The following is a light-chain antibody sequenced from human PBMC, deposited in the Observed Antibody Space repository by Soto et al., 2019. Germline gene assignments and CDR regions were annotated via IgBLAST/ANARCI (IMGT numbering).Light chain of an antibody. CDR1: SSDVGGYNY. V-gene: IGLV2-14*01. Sequence: QSALTQPASVSGSPGQSIAISCTGTSSDVGGYNYVSWYQQHPGKDPKLMVYDVSNRPSGVSNRFSGSKSGNTASLTISGLKAEDEADYYCRSYTSSSTYVFGTGTKVTVL. CDR3: RSYTSSSTYV. J-gene: IGLJ1*01. CDR2: DVS.